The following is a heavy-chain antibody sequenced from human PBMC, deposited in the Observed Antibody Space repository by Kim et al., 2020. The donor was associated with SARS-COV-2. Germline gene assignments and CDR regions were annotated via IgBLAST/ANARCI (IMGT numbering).Heavy chain of an antibody. CDR3: VRVRDGASAADN. CDR1: GFTFMNKW. J-gene: IGHJ4*02. CDR2: INQDGSDY. Sequence: GGSLRLSCAMSGFTFMNKWMSWVRQAPGKGLKWLANINQDGSDYHYVASVKGRFTIYRDNAKISLYLQMDSLRAEDTALYYCVRVRDGASAADNWGQGT. D-gene: IGHD2-2*01. V-gene: IGHV3-7*05.